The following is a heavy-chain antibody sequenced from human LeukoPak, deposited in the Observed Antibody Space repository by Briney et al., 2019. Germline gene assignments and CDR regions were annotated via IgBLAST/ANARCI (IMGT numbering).Heavy chain of an antibody. J-gene: IGHJ4*02. D-gene: IGHD3-9*01. Sequence: SETLSLTCAVYGGSFSGYYWSWIRQPPGKGLGRIGEINHSGSTNYNPSLKSRVTISVDTSKNQFSLKLSSVTAADTAVYYCARHKRVLRYFDWLLYFDYWGQGTLVTVSS. V-gene: IGHV4-34*01. CDR2: INHSGST. CDR1: GGSFSGYY. CDR3: ARHKRVLRYFDWLLYFDY.